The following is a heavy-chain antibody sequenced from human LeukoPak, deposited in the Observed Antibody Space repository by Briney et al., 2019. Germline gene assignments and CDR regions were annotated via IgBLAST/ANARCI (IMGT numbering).Heavy chain of an antibody. CDR3: ARDYYYYYYMVV. CDR2: INTDGSST. CDR1: RFTFSSYW. Sequence: PGGSLRLSCAASRFTFSSYWMHWVRQAPGKGLVWVSRINTDGSSTSYADSVKGRFTISRDNAKNTLYLQMKSLRAEDTAVYYCARDYYYYYYMVVWGKRTTVTLSS. J-gene: IGHJ6*03. V-gene: IGHV3-74*01.